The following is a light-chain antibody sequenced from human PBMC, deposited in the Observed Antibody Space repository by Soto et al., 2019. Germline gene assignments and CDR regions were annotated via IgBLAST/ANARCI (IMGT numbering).Light chain of an antibody. J-gene: IGLJ3*02. Sequence: QSVLTQPPSVSAAPGQKVTISCSGTSSNIGNNYVSWYQQVPGTAPKFLIYDNNERPSGIPDRFSASKSGASATLAITGRQTGDEADYYCGTWDSSLSAVVFGGGTKVTVL. CDR3: GTWDSSLSAVV. CDR2: DNN. CDR1: SSNIGNNY. V-gene: IGLV1-51*01.